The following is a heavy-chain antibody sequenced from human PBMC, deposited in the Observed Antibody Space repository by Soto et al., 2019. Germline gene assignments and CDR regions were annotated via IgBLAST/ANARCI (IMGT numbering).Heavy chain of an antibody. J-gene: IGHJ5*02. Sequence: EEQLVESGGGLAQPGGSLRLSCVASGFTFTTYWMSWVRQAPGKGLEWVANIRQDGGAQYYVDSVKGRFTISRDNAKNSVYLHMDSLRVEETAVYYCVRGGHGSGSYLGSSWGQGILVTVSS. CDR1: GFTFTTYW. V-gene: IGHV3-7*03. CDR3: VRGGHGSGSYLGSS. CDR2: IRQDGGAQ. D-gene: IGHD3-10*01.